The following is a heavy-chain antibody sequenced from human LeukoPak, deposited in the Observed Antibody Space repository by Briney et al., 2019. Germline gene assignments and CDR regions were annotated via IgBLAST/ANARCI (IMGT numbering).Heavy chain of an antibody. V-gene: IGHV3-23*01. J-gene: IGHJ4*02. Sequence: GGSLRLSCAASVFTFSSYAMSWVRQAPEKGLEWVSGITGSGDSTYYADSVKGRFTISRDNSKNTLYLQMNSLRAEDTAVYYCATQWIHLWPFDYWGQGTLVTVSS. CDR2: ITGSGDST. CDR1: VFTFSSYA. CDR3: ATQWIHLWPFDY. D-gene: IGHD5-18*01.